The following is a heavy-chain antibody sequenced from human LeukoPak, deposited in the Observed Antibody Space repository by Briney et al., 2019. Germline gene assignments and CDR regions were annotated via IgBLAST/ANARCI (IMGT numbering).Heavy chain of an antibody. CDR3: ARHSDSAGFAR. D-gene: IGHD4-11*01. J-gene: IGHJ4*02. V-gene: IGHV1-2*06. Sequence: ASVKVSCKASGYTFTNYDINWVRQATGQGLEWMGRINPNSGGTNYAPKFQDRVAMTRDTSNSTAYMELSRLRSDDTAVYYCARHSDSAGFARWGQGSLVTVSS. CDR2: INPNSGGT. CDR1: GYTFTNYD.